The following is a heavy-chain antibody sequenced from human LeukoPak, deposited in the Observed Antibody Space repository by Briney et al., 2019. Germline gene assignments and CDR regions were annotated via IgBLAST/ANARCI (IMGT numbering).Heavy chain of an antibody. CDR1: GGTISSYD. CDR3: ARGRDYYDSSGYYYEGTIVVY. D-gene: IGHD3-22*01. J-gene: IGHJ4*02. CDR2: IYYSGST. Sequence: SETLSLTCTVSGGTISSYDWSWIRQPPGKGLEWIGYIYYSGSTNYNPSLKSRVTISVDTSKNQFSLKLSSVIAADTAVYYCARGRDYYDSSGYYYEGTIVVYWGQGTLVTVSS. V-gene: IGHV4-59*01.